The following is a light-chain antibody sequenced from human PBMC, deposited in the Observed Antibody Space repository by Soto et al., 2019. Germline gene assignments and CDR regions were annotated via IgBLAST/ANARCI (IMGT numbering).Light chain of an antibody. CDR1: SSDVGGYNY. V-gene: IGLV2-14*01. CDR2: DVS. J-gene: IGLJ1*01. CDR3: TPYKTTIPYV. Sequence: LTQPASVSGSPGQSITISCTGTSSDVGGYNYVSWYQQHPGKAPKLMIYDVSNRPSGVSNRFSGSKSGNTASLTISGPQAEDEADYYCTPYKTTIPYVFGPGTKVPVL.